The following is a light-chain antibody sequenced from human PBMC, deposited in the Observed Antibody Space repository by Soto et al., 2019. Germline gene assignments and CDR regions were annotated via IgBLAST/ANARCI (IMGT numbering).Light chain of an antibody. CDR2: AAS. Sequence: DIQMTQSPSSLSASVGDRVTITCRASQNINTYLNWYQQKPGKAPKLLIYAASSLQSGVPSRFGGSGAETDFTLTISSLQPEDFATYHCQQSHSTPYTFGQGTKLEIK. V-gene: IGKV1-39*01. J-gene: IGKJ2*01. CDR3: QQSHSTPYT. CDR1: QNINTY.